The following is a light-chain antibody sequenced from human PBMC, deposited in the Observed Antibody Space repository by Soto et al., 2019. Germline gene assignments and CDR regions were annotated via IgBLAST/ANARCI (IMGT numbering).Light chain of an antibody. CDR1: QSVRSN. J-gene: IGKJ5*01. CDR2: GAS. Sequence: EIVMTQSPATLSVSPGERATLSCRASQSVRSNLAWYQQKPCQAPRLLIYGASTRATGIPARFSGSGSGTEFNPTISSLQSEDFAVYYCQQYNNCPPITFGQGTRLEIK. CDR3: QQYNNCPPIT. V-gene: IGKV3-15*01.